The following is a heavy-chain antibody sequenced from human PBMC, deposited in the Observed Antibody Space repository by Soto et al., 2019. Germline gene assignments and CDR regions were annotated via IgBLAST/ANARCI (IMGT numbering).Heavy chain of an antibody. CDR1: GGSISSGDYY. V-gene: IGHV4-30-4*01. CDR2: IYYSGST. J-gene: IGHJ4*02. Sequence: SETLSLTCTVSGGSISSGDYYWSWIRQPPGKGLEWIGYIYYSGSTYYNPSLKSRVTISVDTSKNQFSLKLSSVTAADTAVYYCARLWFGELLLDYWGQGTLVTVSS. D-gene: IGHD3-10*01. CDR3: ARLWFGELLLDY.